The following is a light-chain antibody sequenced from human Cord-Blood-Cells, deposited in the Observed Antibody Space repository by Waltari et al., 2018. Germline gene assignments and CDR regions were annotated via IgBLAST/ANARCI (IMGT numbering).Light chain of an antibody. CDR3: QSADSSGTYVV. CDR2: KDS. J-gene: IGLJ2*01. V-gene: IGLV3-25*02. Sequence: YELTQPPSVSVSPGQTARITCPGDALPKQYAYWYQQKPGQAPVLVIYKDSERPSGIPERFSGSSSGTTVTLTISGVQAEDEADYYCQSADSSGTYVVFGGGTKLTVL. CDR1: ALPKQY.